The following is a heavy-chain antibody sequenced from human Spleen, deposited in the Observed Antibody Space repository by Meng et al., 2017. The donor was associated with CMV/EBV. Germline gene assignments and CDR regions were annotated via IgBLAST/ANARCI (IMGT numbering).Heavy chain of an antibody. J-gene: IGHJ4*02. D-gene: IGHD3-3*01. CDR3: ARVLIGVTIFGVALDY. CDR1: GFTFSSYA. V-gene: IGHV3-23*01. Sequence: GESLKISCAASGFTFSSYAMSWVRQAPGKGLEWVSAISGSGGSTYYADSVKGRFTISRDNSKNTLYLQMNSLRAEDTAVYYCARVLIGVTIFGVALDYWGQGTLVTVS. CDR2: ISGSGGST.